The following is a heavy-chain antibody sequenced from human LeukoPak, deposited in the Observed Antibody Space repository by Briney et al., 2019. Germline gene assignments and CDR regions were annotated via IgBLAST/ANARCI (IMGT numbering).Heavy chain of an antibody. CDR1: GGSISSYY. CDR3: ARVLGHYDGGYFGSDYFDY. V-gene: IGHV4-59*08. CDR2: IYYSGST. Sequence: PSETLSLTCTVSGGSISSYYWSWIRQPPGKGLEWIGYIYYSGSTNYNPSLKSRVTISVDTSKNQFSLKLSSVTAADTAVYYCARVLGHYDGGYFGSDYFDYWGQGTLVTVSS. D-gene: IGHD1-26*01. J-gene: IGHJ4*02.